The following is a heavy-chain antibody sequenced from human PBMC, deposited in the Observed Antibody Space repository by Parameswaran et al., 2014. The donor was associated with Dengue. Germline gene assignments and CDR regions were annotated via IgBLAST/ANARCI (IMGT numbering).Heavy chain of an antibody. D-gene: IGHD4-17*01. V-gene: IGHV1-2*02. CDR2: INPDSGDT. Sequence: VRQAPGQGLEWMGWINPDSGDTSYAQKFQGRVTMTRDTSISTAHMELSRLRFDDTAVYYCAYTDYGAWGQGTLVTVSS. J-gene: IGHJ4*01. CDR3: AYTDYGA.